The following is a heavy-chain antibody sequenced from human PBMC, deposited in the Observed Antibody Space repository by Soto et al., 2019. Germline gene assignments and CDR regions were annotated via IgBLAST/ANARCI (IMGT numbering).Heavy chain of an antibody. J-gene: IGHJ4*02. CDR1: GGSFSGYY. V-gene: IGHV4-34*01. CDR3: ARGVVVAATPDFDY. CDR2: INHSGST. D-gene: IGHD2-15*01. Sequence: QVQLQQWGAGLLKPSETLSLTCAVYGGSFSGYYWSWIRQPPGKGLEWIGEINHSGSTNYNPSPKSRVTISVDTSKNQFSLKLSSVTAADTAVYYCARGVVVAATPDFDYWGQGTLVTVSS.